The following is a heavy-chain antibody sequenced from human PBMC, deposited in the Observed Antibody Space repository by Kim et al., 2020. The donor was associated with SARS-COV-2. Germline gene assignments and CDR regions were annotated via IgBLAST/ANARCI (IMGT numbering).Heavy chain of an antibody. Sequence: APGKGLEWVSVIYSGGSTYYADSVKGRFTISRDNSKNTLYLQRNSLRAEDTAVYYCARDAAYGDFHFDYWGQGTLVTVSS. D-gene: IGHD4-17*01. V-gene: IGHV3-53*01. CDR2: IYSGGST. J-gene: IGHJ4*02. CDR3: ARDAAYGDFHFDY.